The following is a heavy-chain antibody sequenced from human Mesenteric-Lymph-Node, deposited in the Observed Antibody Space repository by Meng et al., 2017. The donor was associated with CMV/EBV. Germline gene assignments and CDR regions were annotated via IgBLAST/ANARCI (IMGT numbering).Heavy chain of an antibody. J-gene: IGHJ4*02. CDR2: INHSGST. D-gene: IGHD3-9*01. CDR3: ARGSSYDILTGYFDY. Sequence: QWQLLQGGAGLLKPSGTLSVTCAVYGGSFSGYYWNWIRQSPEKGLEWIGEINHSGSTTYNPSFTSRIIISVDTSTNQISLNMSSVTAADTAVYYCARGSSYDILTGYFDYWGQGALVTVSS. V-gene: IGHV4-34*01. CDR1: GGSFSGYY.